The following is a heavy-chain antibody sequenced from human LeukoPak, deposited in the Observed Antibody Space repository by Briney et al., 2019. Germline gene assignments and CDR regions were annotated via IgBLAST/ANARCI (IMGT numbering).Heavy chain of an antibody. CDR2: ISSGGSTV. CDR1: GLTFSSYE. J-gene: IGHJ3*02. Sequence: GGSLRLSCAASGLTFSSYEMNCVRQAPGKGLEWVSYISSGGSTVYYADSVKGRFTISRDNAKNSLYLQMNSLRAEDTAVYYCARVIIVGATGIWGQGTMVTVSS. V-gene: IGHV3-48*03. CDR3: ARVIIVGATGI. D-gene: IGHD1-26*01.